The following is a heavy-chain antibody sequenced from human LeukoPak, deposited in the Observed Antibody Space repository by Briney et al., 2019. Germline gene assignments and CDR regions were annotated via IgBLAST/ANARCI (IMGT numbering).Heavy chain of an antibody. J-gene: IGHJ4*02. CDR1: GYSFRDYW. V-gene: IGHV1-2*02. CDR2: IDPKTGNQ. D-gene: IGHD2-8*01. Sequence: ASVKVSCKASGYSFRDYWMHWVRQAPGQGLEWMGWIDPKTGNQNYAQKFQGRVTMTSDTSITTFYMELSRLTSDDTAVYYCARGGFHHGFDFWGQGTVVTVSS. CDR3: ARGGFHHGFDF.